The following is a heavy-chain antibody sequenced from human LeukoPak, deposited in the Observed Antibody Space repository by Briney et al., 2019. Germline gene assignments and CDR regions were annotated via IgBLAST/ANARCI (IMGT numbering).Heavy chain of an antibody. J-gene: IGHJ6*02. CDR2: ISYDGSDK. D-gene: IGHD6-19*01. CDR1: GFTFSSYA. CDR3: AREYSSGWYGPMDV. V-gene: IGHV3-30-3*01. Sequence: GGSLRLSCAASGFTFSSYAMHSVRQAPGKGLEWVAVISYDGSDKYYADSVKGRFTISRDNSKNTLYLQMNSLRAEDTAVYYCAREYSSGWYGPMDVWGQGTTVTVSS.